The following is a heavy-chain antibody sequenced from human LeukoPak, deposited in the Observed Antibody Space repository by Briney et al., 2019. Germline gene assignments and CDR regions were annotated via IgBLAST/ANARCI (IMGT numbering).Heavy chain of an antibody. V-gene: IGHV3-48*02. J-gene: IGHJ3*02. Sequence: PGGSLRLSCAASGFTFSSYSMNSVRQAPGQGLEGVSYISSSISVIYYADSVKGRFTISRDNAKNSLYLQMNSLRDEDTAVYYCARDQYSGHWYYALDIWGQGTMVTVSS. CDR3: ARDQYSGHWYYALDI. D-gene: IGHD6-19*01. CDR2: ISSSISVI. CDR1: GFTFSSYS.